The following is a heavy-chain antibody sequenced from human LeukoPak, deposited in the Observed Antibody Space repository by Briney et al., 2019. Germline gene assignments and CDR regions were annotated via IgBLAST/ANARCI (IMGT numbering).Heavy chain of an antibody. CDR3: ARERVIDDFWSGSRYYGMDV. Sequence: SETLSLTCTVSGGSISSYYWSWIRQPAGKGLEWIGRIYTSGSTNYNPSLKSRVTMSVDTSKNQFSLKLSSVTAADTAVYYCARERVIDDFWSGSRYYGMDVWGQGTTVTVSS. D-gene: IGHD3-3*01. V-gene: IGHV4-4*07. J-gene: IGHJ6*02. CDR1: GGSISSYY. CDR2: IYTSGST.